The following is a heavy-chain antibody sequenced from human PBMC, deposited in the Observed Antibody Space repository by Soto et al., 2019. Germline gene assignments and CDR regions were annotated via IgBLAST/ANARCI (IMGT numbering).Heavy chain of an antibody. CDR3: AREPNSYYYYYGMDV. J-gene: IGHJ6*02. D-gene: IGHD7-27*01. CDR1: GFTFSSYA. Sequence: PGGSLRLSCAASGFTFSSYAMSWVRQAPGKGLEWVANIKQDGSEKYYVDSVKGRFTISRDNAKNSLYLQMNSLRAEDTAVYYCAREPNSYYYYYGMDVWGQGTTVTVSS. V-gene: IGHV3-7*01. CDR2: IKQDGSEK.